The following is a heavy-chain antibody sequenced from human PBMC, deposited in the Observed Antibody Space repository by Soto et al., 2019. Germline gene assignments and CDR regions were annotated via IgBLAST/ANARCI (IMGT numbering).Heavy chain of an antibody. J-gene: IGHJ6*02. Sequence: QVQLLQSGPEVRKPGASVKVACKASGYTFLNYGLSWVRQAPGQGLEWMGWISPFNRNTKYAQKLQGRVTMTTNTSTITAHMELTRLTSDDTAVYFCARRSRGSRHYYYCPLDVWGQGTTVIVSS. CDR2: ISPFNRNT. CDR3: ARRSRGSRHYYYCPLDV. V-gene: IGHV1-18*01. CDR1: GYTFLNYG. D-gene: IGHD3-10*01.